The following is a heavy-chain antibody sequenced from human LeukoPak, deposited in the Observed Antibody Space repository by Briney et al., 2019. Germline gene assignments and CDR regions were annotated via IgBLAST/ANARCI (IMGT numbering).Heavy chain of an antibody. Sequence: SETLSLTCTVSGGSISSCGYYWSWIRQHPGKGLEWIGYIYYSGSTYYNPSLKSRVTISVDTSKNQFSLKLSSVTAADTAVYYCARGGNRGYSYGYHFDYWGQGTLVTVSS. CDR1: GGSISSCGYY. CDR2: IYYSGST. CDR3: ARGGNRGYSYGYHFDY. D-gene: IGHD5-18*01. V-gene: IGHV4-31*03. J-gene: IGHJ4*02.